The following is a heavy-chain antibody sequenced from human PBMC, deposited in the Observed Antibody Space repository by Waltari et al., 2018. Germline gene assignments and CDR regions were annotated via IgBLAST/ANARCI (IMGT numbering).Heavy chain of an antibody. V-gene: IGHV1-69*10. J-gene: IGHJ6*03. Sequence: QVQLVQSGAEVKKPGSSVKVSCKASGGTFSSYAISWVRQAPGHGLEWMGGSIPILGISNYAQKCQGRVTVTADKSTSTAYMGLSSLRSEDAAVYYCARGVATLDHYYYYMDVWGKGTTVTVSS. CDR2: SIPILGIS. CDR3: ARGVATLDHYYYYMDV. D-gene: IGHD5-12*01. CDR1: GGTFSSYA.